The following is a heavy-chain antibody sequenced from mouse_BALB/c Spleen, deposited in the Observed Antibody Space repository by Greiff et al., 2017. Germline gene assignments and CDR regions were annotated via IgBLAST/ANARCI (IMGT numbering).Heavy chain of an antibody. Sequence: VQLQQPGAELVKPGASVKLSCKASGYTFTSYWMHWVKQRPGQGLEWIGEINPSNGRTNYNEKFKSKATLTVDKSSSTAYMQLSSLTSEDSAVYYCASGGDAWFAYWGQGTLVTVSA. CDR1: GYTFTSYW. CDR2: INPSNGRT. CDR3: ASGGDAWFAY. D-gene: IGHD3-3*01. J-gene: IGHJ3*01. V-gene: IGHV1S81*02.